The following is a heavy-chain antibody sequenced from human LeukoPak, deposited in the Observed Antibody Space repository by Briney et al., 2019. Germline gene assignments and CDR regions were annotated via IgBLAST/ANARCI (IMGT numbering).Heavy chain of an antibody. D-gene: IGHD6-19*01. CDR2: ISTTGGTT. J-gene: IGHJ4*02. CDR3: AKRSAESSGYFNY. Sequence: PGGSLRLSCAASGFTFSSYGMSWVRQAPGKGLEWVSAISTTGGTTYYADSVKGRFTISRDNSQNTLYLQMNSLRAEDTAIYYCAKRSAESSGYFNYWGQGILVTVSS. CDR1: GFTFSSYG. V-gene: IGHV3-23*01.